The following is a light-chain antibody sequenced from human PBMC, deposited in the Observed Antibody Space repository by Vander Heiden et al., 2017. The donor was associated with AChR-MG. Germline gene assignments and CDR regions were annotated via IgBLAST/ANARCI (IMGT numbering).Light chain of an antibody. J-gene: IGLJ2*01. CDR1: GGSIASNY. CDR3: QSYDDTNHGV. V-gene: IGLV6-57*03. CDR2: EDN. Sequence: NFVLTQPHSVSESPGKTVTISCTRSGGSIASNYVQWYQQRPGSAPTTVIFEDNHRPSGVPDRFSGSIDSSSNSASLIISGLKTEDEADYYCQSYDDTNHGVCGGGTKLT.